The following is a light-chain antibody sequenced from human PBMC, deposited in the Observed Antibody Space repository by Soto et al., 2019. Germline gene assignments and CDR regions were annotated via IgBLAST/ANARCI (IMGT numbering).Light chain of an antibody. V-gene: IGKV3-15*01. Sequence: ETVMTQSPATLCVSPGERATLSCRAGQSISNNLAWYQQNPGQAPRLLIYGATTRATGIPSRFSGSGSGTELTLTISSLQSEDFAVYYCQQYNNWPLTFGGGTKVEIK. J-gene: IGKJ4*01. CDR2: GAT. CDR3: QQYNNWPLT. CDR1: QSISNN.